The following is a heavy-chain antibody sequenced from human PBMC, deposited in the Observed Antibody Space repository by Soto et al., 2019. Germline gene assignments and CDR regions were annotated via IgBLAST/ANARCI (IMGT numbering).Heavy chain of an antibody. CDR1: GFTFSNAW. D-gene: IGHD2-21*02. V-gene: IGHV3-15*07. J-gene: IGHJ4*02. CDR2: IKSKTDGGTT. Sequence: EVQLVESGGGLVKPGGSLRLSCAASGFTFSNAWMNWVRQAPGKGLEWVGRIKSKTDGGTTDYAAPVKGRFTISRDDSKNTLDLQMNSLKPDDTAVYYCTTEYCGGDCNDYWGQGTLVTVSS. CDR3: TTEYCGGDCNDY.